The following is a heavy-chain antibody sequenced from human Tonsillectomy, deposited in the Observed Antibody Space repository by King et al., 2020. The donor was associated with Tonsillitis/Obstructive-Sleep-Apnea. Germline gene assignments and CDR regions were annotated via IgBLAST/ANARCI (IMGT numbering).Heavy chain of an antibody. CDR2: IDWDDDK. CDR1: GFSLSTTGMC. CDR3: ARIRPFEYSSDLYYFDS. J-gene: IGHJ4*02. Sequence: TLKESGPALVKPTQTLTLTCTFSGFSLSTTGMCVSWIRQPPGKALEWLARIDWDDDKYYSTSLKTRLTISKDTSKNQVVLTMTNLDPVDTATYYCARIRPFEYSSDLYYFDSWGQGTLVTVSS. V-gene: IGHV2-70*11. D-gene: IGHD6-19*01.